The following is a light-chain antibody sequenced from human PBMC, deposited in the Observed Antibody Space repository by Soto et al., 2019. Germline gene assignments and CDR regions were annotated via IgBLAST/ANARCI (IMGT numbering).Light chain of an antibody. CDR1: QGIRNF. Sequence: DIQMTQSPTSLSASVGDRVTITCRASQGIRNFVAWYQQKPGKAPKLLIYAASTLQSGVLSRFSGSGSGTDFTLTINRLQPEDVATYSCQKYSSVPVFGPGTKVEIK. CDR2: AAS. CDR3: QKYSSVPV. J-gene: IGKJ3*01. V-gene: IGKV1-27*01.